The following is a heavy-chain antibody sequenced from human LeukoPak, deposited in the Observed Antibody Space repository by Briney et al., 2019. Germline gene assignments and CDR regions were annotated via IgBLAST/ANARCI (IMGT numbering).Heavy chain of an antibody. CDR1: GYTFTSFD. J-gene: IGHJ4*02. Sequence: GASVKVSCKASGYTFTSFDINWVRQAPGQGLEWMGWMNPNSGKIAYAQKFQGRVTMTRNTSINTAYMELSSLRSEDTAVYFCAAEGQWSLVHYFNSWGQGTLVTVSS. V-gene: IGHV1-8*01. CDR2: MNPNSGKI. D-gene: IGHD2-15*01. CDR3: AAEGQWSLVHYFNS.